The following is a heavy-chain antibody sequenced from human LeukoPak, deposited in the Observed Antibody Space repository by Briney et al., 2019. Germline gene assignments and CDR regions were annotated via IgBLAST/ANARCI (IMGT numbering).Heavy chain of an antibody. CDR2: ICSTGGT. V-gene: IGHV4-4*07. Sequence: PSETLSLTCTVSGGSISSYYWSWIRQPAGKGLEWIGRICSTGGTNYNPSLKSRVTMSVDTSKNQFSLRLRSVTAADTAVYYCARQIASAGTAGFDFWGQGALVTVSS. CDR3: ARQIASAGTAGFDF. J-gene: IGHJ4*02. CDR1: GGSISSYY. D-gene: IGHD6-13*01.